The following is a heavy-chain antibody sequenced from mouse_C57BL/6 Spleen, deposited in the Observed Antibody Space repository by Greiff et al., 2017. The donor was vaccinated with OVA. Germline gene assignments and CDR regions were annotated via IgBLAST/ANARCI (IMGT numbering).Heavy chain of an antibody. J-gene: IGHJ2*01. CDR2: IYPGSGST. V-gene: IGHV1-55*01. Sequence: VQLQQPGAELVKPGASVKMSCKASGYTFTSYWITWVKQRPGQGLEWIGDIYPGSGSTNYNEKFKSKATLTVDTSSSTAYMQLSSLTSEDSAVYYCARAYYSPGYYFDYWGQGTTLTVSS. D-gene: IGHD2-12*01. CDR1: GYTFTSYW. CDR3: ARAYYSPGYYFDY.